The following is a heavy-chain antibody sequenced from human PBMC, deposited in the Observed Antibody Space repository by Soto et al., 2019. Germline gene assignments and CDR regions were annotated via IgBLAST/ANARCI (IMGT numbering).Heavy chain of an antibody. D-gene: IGHD3-22*01. CDR1: GFTFSSYG. J-gene: IGHJ3*02. CDR2: ISYDGSNR. Sequence: GGSLRLSCAASGFTFSSYGMHWVRQAPGKGLEWVAVISYDGSNRYYADSVKGRFTISRDNSKNTLYLQMNSPRAEDTAVYYCAKEEFTMIVVVTPGAFDIWGQGTMVTVSS. V-gene: IGHV3-30*18. CDR3: AKEEFTMIVVVTPGAFDI.